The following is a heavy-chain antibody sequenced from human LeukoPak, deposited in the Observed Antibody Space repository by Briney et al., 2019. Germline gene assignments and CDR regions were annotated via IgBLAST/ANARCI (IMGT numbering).Heavy chain of an antibody. Sequence: GGSLRLSCAASGFSFSTYGMNWVRQAPGKGLEWVSYISGNSKTIYYADSVKGRFTISRDNAKNSLYLQMNSLRDEDTAVYYCARVYRYYDSSGYYSFDYWGQGTLVTVSS. J-gene: IGHJ4*02. D-gene: IGHD3-22*01. CDR3: ARVYRYYDSSGYYSFDY. V-gene: IGHV3-48*02. CDR1: GFSFSTYG. CDR2: ISGNSKTI.